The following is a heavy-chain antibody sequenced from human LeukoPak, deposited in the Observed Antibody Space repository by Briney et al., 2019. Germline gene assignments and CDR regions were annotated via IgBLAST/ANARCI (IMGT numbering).Heavy chain of an antibody. Sequence: SETLSLTCTVSGGSISSGGYYWSWIRQPPGKGLEWIGYIYHSGSTYYNPSLKSRVTISVDRSKNQFSLKLSSVTAADTAVYYCARDRRYSSSRPYYFDYWGQGTLGTVSS. CDR3: ARDRRYSSSRPYYFDY. CDR2: IYHSGST. D-gene: IGHD6-6*01. CDR1: GGSISSGGYY. V-gene: IGHV4-30-2*01. J-gene: IGHJ4*02.